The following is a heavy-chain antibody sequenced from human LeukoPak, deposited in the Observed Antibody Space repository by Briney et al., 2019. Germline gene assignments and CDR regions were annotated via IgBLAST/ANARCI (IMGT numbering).Heavy chain of an antibody. Sequence: GGSLRLSCAASGFTFSSHGMHWVRLAPGKGLEWVAVIWYDGSNKYYADSVKGRFTISRDNSKNTLYLQMNSLRAEDTAVYYCARYRRFGELGYWGQGTLVTVSS. D-gene: IGHD3-10*01. CDR3: ARYRRFGELGY. CDR2: IWYDGSNK. V-gene: IGHV3-33*01. J-gene: IGHJ4*02. CDR1: GFTFSSHG.